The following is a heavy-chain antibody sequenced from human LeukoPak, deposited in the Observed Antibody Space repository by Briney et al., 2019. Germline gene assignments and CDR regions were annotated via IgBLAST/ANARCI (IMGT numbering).Heavy chain of an antibody. CDR3: ARRISPMGGGQFDP. J-gene: IGHJ5*02. Sequence: GASVKVSCKASGYTFTNYGISWMRQAPGQGLEWMGGIIPIFGTANYAQKFQGRGTITADEFTSTAYMGLSSLRSEATAVYYCARRISPMGGGQFDPWGQGTLVTVSS. CDR1: GYTFTNYG. V-gene: IGHV1-69*13. CDR2: IIPIFGTA. D-gene: IGHD3-16*01.